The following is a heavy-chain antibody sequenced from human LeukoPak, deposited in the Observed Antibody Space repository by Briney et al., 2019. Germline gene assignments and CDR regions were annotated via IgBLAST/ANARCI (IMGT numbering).Heavy chain of an antibody. D-gene: IGHD4-17*01. J-gene: IGHJ4*02. Sequence: GGSLRLSCAASGFTFSSYAMSWVRQAPGKGLEWVSAISGSGGSTYYADSVKGRFTISRDNSKNTLYLQMNSLRAEDTAVYYCAKDEADDYGDPGFDYWDQGTLVTVSS. CDR3: AKDEADDYGDPGFDY. CDR1: GFTFSSYA. V-gene: IGHV3-23*01. CDR2: ISGSGGST.